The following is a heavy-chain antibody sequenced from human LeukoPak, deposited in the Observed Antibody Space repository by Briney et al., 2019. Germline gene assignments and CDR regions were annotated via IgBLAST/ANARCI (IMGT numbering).Heavy chain of an antibody. CDR3: AVGSTLGYYDSSGYSGRYFQH. Sequence: GASVKVSCKASGYTFTGYYMHWVRQAPGQGLEWMGRINPNSGGTNYAQKFQGRVTMTRDTSISTAYMELSRLRSDDTAVYYCAVGSTLGYYDSSGYSGRYFQHWGQGTLVTVS. CDR1: GYTFTGYY. V-gene: IGHV1-2*06. CDR2: INPNSGGT. J-gene: IGHJ1*01. D-gene: IGHD3-22*01.